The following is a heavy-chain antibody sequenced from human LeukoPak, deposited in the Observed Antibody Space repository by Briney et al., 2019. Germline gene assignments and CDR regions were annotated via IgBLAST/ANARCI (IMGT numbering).Heavy chain of an antibody. CDR2: IIPIFGIA. J-gene: IGHJ6*02. D-gene: IGHD6-13*01. CDR3: ARNGNLAAGTNYYYYYGMDV. V-gene: IGHV1-69*04. CDR1: GGTFSSYA. Sequence: SVKVSCKASGGTFSSYAISWVRQAPGQGLEWMGRIIPIFGIANCAQKFQGRVTITADKSTSTAYMELSSLRSEDTAVYYCARNGNLAAGTNYYYYYGMDVWGQGTTVTASS.